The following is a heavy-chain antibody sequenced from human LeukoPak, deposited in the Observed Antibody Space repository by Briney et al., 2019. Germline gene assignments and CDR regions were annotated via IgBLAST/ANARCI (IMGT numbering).Heavy chain of an antibody. V-gene: IGHV3-21*01. CDR3: ARDSTVTTLDY. Sequence: GGSLRLSCAASGFTFSSYSMNWVRQAPGKGLEWVSSISSSSSYIYYADSVKGRFTISRDNAKNSLYLQMSSLRAEDTAVYYCARDSTVTTLDYWGQGTLVTVSS. CDR1: GFTFSSYS. J-gene: IGHJ4*02. CDR2: ISSSSSYI. D-gene: IGHD4-17*01.